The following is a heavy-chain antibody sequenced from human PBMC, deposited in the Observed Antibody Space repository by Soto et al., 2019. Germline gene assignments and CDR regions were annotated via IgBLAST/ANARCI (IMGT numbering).Heavy chain of an antibody. Sequence: RASVKVSCKASGYTFTSYGISWVRQAPGQGLEWMGWISAYNGNTNYAQKLQGRVTMTTDTSTSTAYMELRSLRSDDTAVYYCARDDSPHGYSSGWVHYYYGMDVWGQGTTVTVSS. J-gene: IGHJ6*02. D-gene: IGHD6-19*01. CDR3: ARDDSPHGYSSGWVHYYYGMDV. CDR1: GYTFTSYG. CDR2: ISAYNGNT. V-gene: IGHV1-18*01.